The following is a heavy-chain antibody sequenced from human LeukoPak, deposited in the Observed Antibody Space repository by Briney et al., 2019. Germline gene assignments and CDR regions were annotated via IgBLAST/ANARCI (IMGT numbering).Heavy chain of an antibody. CDR3: AKDRDDSSGTLDY. J-gene: IGHJ4*02. D-gene: IGHD3-22*01. CDR1: GFTFTDYY. CDR2: ISSGGSNI. V-gene: IGHV3-11*01. Sequence: GGSLRLSCAASGFTFTDYYMSWIRQAPGKGLEWVSYISSGGSNIYYADSVKDRFTISRDNAKKSQYLQMNSLRAEDTAVYYCAKDRDDSSGTLDYWGQGTLVTVSS.